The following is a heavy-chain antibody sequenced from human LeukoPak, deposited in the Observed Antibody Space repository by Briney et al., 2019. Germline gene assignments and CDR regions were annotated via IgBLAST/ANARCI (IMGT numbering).Heavy chain of an antibody. V-gene: IGHV4-39*07. J-gene: IGHJ4*02. CDR1: GGSISSSSYY. D-gene: IGHD5-18*01. CDR3: ARVSRQLWSPNFDY. Sequence: SETLSLTCTVSGGSISSSSYYWGWIRQPPGKGLEWIGSIYYSGSTYYNPSLKSRVTISVDTSKNQFSLKLSSVTAADTAVYYCARVSRQLWSPNFDYWGQGTLVTVSS. CDR2: IYYSGST.